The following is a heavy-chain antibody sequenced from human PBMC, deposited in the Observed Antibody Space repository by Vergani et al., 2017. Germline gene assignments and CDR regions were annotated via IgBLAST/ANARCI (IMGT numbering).Heavy chain of an antibody. V-gene: IGHV3-23*01. CDR3: VRVVYSSGSYVFFV. J-gene: IGHJ4*02. D-gene: IGHD6-19*01. Sequence: EVQLLESGGGLIQPGGSLRLSCVASGFTFSSYAMSWVRQAPGEGLEWVSSINGSDYDTHYTDSVRGRFTISRDTSKNTLYLQMNSLRAEDTAVYFCVRVVYSSGSYVFFVWGQGTLVTVSS. CDR1: GFTFSSYA. CDR2: INGSDYDT.